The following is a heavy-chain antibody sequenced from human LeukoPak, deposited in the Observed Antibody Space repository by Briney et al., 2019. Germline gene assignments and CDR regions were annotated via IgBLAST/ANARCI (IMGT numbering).Heavy chain of an antibody. D-gene: IGHD3-10*01. CDR2: IYASGST. CDR1: GDSISNLNYY. V-gene: IGHV4-61*02. J-gene: IGHJ3*02. Sequence: SETLSLTCTVSGDSISNLNYYWSWIRQPAGKGLEWIGRIYASGSTNYNPSLKSRVTISVDTSKNQFSLKLSSVTAADTAVYYCATTRRITMIGGAFDIWGQGTVVTVSS. CDR3: ATTRRITMIGGAFDI.